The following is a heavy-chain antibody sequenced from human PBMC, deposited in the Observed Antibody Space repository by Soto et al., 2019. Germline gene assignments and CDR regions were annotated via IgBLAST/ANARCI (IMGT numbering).Heavy chain of an antibody. V-gene: IGHV1-2*04. CDR3: ARDVSATITSPHDAFDI. J-gene: IGHJ3*02. D-gene: IGHD3-10*01. CDR1: GYTFTGNY. Sequence: QVQLVQSGAEVKKPGASVKVSCKASGYTFTGNYIHWVRQAPGQGLEWMGWINPYRGDTNYAQNFQGWVTMTRDTSISTAYMELGRLRSDDTAMYYCARDVSATITSPHDAFDIWGQGTMVTVSS. CDR2: INPYRGDT.